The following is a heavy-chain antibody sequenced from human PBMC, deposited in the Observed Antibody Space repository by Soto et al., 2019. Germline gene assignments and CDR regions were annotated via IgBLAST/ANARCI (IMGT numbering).Heavy chain of an antibody. V-gene: IGHV3-30*18. CDR1: GFTFSSYG. J-gene: IGHJ6*02. CDR2: ISYDGSNK. D-gene: IGHD5-12*01. Sequence: PEGSLRLSCAASGFTFSSYGMHWVRQAPGKGLEWVAVISYDGSNKYYAESVKGRFTISRDNSKNTLYLQMNSLRAEDTAVYYCAKDHRGYDSYYYYGMDVWGQGTTVTVSS. CDR3: AKDHRGYDSYYYYGMDV.